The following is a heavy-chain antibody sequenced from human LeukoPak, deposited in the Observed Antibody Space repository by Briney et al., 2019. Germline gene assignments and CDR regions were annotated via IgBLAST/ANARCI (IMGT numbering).Heavy chain of an antibody. D-gene: IGHD6-13*01. CDR2: ISDFSNYI. CDR1: GFTFSTYS. V-gene: IGHV3-21*01. Sequence: GGSLRLSCAASGFTFSTYSMNWVRQAPGKGLEWVSSISDFSNYIYYADSVKGRFTISRDNAKNSLYLQMNSLRVEDTAVYYCVRDRSSSSWNGHYYYYMDVWGKGTTVTVSS. J-gene: IGHJ6*03. CDR3: VRDRSSSSWNGHYYYYMDV.